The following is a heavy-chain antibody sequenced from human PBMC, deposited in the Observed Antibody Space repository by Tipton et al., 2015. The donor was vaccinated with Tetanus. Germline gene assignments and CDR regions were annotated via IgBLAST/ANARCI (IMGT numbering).Heavy chain of an antibody. J-gene: IGHJ6*02. CDR2: VYLSGST. CDR3: ARFYCGGACHSPYYNAMDV. V-gene: IGHV4-61*01. CDR1: GYSVGRGTDY. Sequence: TLSLTCSVSGYSVGRGTDYWTWIRQPPGKGLEWIGHVYLSGSTYYNPSLETRLTLSVNESTNRFFLQLKSVTTADTSVYYYARFYCGGACHSPYYNAMDVWGQGTTVTVSS. D-gene: IGHD2-21*02.